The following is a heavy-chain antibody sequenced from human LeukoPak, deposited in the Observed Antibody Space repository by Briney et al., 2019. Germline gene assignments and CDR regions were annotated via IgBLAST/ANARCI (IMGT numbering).Heavy chain of an antibody. J-gene: IGHJ3*02. Sequence: GASVKVSCKASGYTLTSYYMHWVRQAPGQGPEWMGVINPSGGRTTSYAQKIQGRVTMTRDTSMSTVNMELSSLRSEDTAVYYCARDAYGDGEDDALDIWGQGTMVTVSS. D-gene: IGHD4-17*01. CDR2: INPSGGRT. CDR3: ARDAYGDGEDDALDI. V-gene: IGHV1-46*01. CDR1: GYTLTSYY.